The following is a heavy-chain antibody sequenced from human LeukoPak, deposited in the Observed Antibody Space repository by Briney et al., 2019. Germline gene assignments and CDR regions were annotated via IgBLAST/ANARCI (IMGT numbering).Heavy chain of an antibody. J-gene: IGHJ3*02. V-gene: IGHV4-59*08. CDR2: IYYSGST. CDR3: ARHLPATDYYDHSDAFDI. CDR1: GGSISSYY. D-gene: IGHD3-22*01. Sequence: SETLSLTCTVSGGSISSYYWSWIRQPPGKGLEWIGHIYYSGSTNYNPSLKSRVTISVDTSKNQFSLKLSSVTAADTAVYYCARHLPATDYYDHSDAFDIWGQGTMVTVSS.